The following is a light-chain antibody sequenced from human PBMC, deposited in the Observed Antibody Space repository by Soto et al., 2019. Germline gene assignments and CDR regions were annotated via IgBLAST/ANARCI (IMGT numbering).Light chain of an antibody. CDR1: SNIGAAND. CDR3: QSYDSSLSGWV. Sequence: QSVLTQPPSVSGAPGQRVTISCSNIGAANDVHWYQQPPGTAPKLLIYGNSNRPSGVPDRFSGSKSGTSASLAITGLQAEDEADYYCQSYDSSLSGWVFGGGTKLTDL. CDR2: GNS. V-gene: IGLV1-40*01. J-gene: IGLJ3*02.